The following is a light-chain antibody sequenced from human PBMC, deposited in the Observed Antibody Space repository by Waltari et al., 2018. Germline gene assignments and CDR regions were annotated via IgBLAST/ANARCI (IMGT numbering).Light chain of an antibody. CDR1: SSDIGSYNY. J-gene: IGLJ2*01. V-gene: IGLV2-14*01. Sequence: QSALTQPASVSGSPGQSITISCTGTSSDIGSYNYVSWYQQHPGKAPKLMIYDFNTPPAGLSSRFSGSKSGNTASLTISGLQAEDEADYYCSSYTTVTTVIFGGGTKLTVV. CDR2: DFN. CDR3: SSYTTVTTVI.